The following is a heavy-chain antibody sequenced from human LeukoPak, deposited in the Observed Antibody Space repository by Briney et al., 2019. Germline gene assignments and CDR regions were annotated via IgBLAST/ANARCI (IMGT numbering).Heavy chain of an antibody. Sequence: GRSLRLSCAASGFTFDDYAMHWVRQAPGKGLEWVSGISWNSGSIGYADSVKGRFTISRDNAKNSLYLQMNSLRAEDTAVYYCAGGIMGADYWGQGTLVTVSS. D-gene: IGHD1-26*01. CDR3: AGGIMGADY. CDR2: ISWNSGSI. V-gene: IGHV3-9*01. J-gene: IGHJ4*02. CDR1: GFTFDDYA.